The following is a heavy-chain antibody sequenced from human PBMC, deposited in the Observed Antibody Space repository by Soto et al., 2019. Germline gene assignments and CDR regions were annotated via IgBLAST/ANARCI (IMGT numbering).Heavy chain of an antibody. CDR3: EKAHYSNYGYVNY. J-gene: IGHJ4*02. Sequence: EVQLLESGGGWVQPGGSLRLSCAASGFTFSDYGMSWVRQAPAKGLEWVSSITGSGASTYYANSVKGRFTISRDKSKNTLYLQMNSLRAEDTAVYYCEKAHYSNYGYVNYWGQGTLVTVSS. D-gene: IGHD4-4*01. V-gene: IGHV3-23*01. CDR1: GFTFSDYG. CDR2: ITGSGAST.